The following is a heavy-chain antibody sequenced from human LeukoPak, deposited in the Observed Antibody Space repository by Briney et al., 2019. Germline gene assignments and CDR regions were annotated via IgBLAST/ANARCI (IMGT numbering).Heavy chain of an antibody. Sequence: PSETLSLICAVSGGSISSSNWWSWVRQPPGKGLEWIGEIYHSGSTNYNPSLKSRVTISVDKSKNQFSLKLSSVTAADTAVYYCARVRSGPLDAFDIWGQGTMVTVSS. J-gene: IGHJ3*02. CDR1: GGSISSSNW. CDR2: IYHSGST. D-gene: IGHD2-15*01. CDR3: ARVRSGPLDAFDI. V-gene: IGHV4-4*02.